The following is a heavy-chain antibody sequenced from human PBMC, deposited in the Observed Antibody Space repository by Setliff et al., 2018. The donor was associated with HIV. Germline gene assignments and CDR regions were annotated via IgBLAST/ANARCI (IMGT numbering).Heavy chain of an antibody. D-gene: IGHD3-10*01. CDR3: ARLSTTSRDLDS. CDR1: GGSFSGYY. V-gene: IGHV4-34*01. J-gene: IGHJ4*02. Sequence: SETLSLTCAVYGGSFSGYYWNWIRQPPGKGLEWIGYITYSGSAYYNPSLKSRVTISIDTSNNQISLRLSSVTAADTAVYYCARLSTTSRDLDSWGQGTLVTVSS. CDR2: ITYSGSA.